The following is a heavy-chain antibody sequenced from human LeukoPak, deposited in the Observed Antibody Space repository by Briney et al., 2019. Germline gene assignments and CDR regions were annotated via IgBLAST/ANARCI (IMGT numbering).Heavy chain of an antibody. V-gene: IGHV3-74*01. J-gene: IGHJ4*02. D-gene: IGHD1-26*01. Sequence: SGGSLRLSCAASGFTFSSYWMHWVRQAPGRGLVWVSRINTDGSSTSYADSVKGRFTISRDNAKNTLYLQMNSLRAEDTAVYYCARAAIVGATSYWGQGTLVTVSS. CDR1: GFTFSSYW. CDR3: ARAAIVGATSY. CDR2: INTDGSST.